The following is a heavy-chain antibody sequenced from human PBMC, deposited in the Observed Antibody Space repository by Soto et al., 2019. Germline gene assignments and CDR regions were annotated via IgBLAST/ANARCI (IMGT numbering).Heavy chain of an antibody. CDR1: GFPFSSFS. CDR2: ISPGGNSV. J-gene: IGHJ4*02. Sequence: EVQVVESGGGLVKPGGSLRLACAASGFPFSSFSWNWVRQAPGKGLEWVSSISPGGNSVYYADSVKGRFTISRDNAKNSLYLQMNNLRAKDAAVYYCARPRGPRGYDLIDYWGQGTLVTVSS. CDR3: ARPRGPRGYDLIDY. V-gene: IGHV3-21*02. D-gene: IGHD5-12*01.